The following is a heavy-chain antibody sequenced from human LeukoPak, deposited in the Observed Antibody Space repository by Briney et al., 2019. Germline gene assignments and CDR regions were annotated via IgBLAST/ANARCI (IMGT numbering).Heavy chain of an antibody. CDR3: AKEGGYYTDYFDY. J-gene: IGHJ4*02. Sequence: GGSLRLSCTASGFTFSYYWMSWVRQAPGKGLEWVSAISGSGGSTYYADSVKGRFTISRDNSKNTLYLQMNSLRAEDTAVYYCAKEGGYYTDYFDYWGQGTLVTVSS. CDR2: ISGSGGST. CDR1: GFTFSYYW. D-gene: IGHD3-3*01. V-gene: IGHV3-23*01.